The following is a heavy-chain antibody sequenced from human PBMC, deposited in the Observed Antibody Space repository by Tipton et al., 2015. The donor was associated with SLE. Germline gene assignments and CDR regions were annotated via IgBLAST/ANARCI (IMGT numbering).Heavy chain of an antibody. Sequence: TLSLTCTVSGGSISSYYWSWTRQPPGKGLEWIGYIYYSGSTNYNPSLKSRVTISVDTYKNQFSLKLSSVAAADTAVYYCARVGGGWAYDAFDIWGQGTMVTVPS. V-gene: IGHV4-59*01. J-gene: IGHJ3*02. D-gene: IGHD2-15*01. CDR1: GGSISSYY. CDR2: IYYSGST. CDR3: ARVGGGWAYDAFDI.